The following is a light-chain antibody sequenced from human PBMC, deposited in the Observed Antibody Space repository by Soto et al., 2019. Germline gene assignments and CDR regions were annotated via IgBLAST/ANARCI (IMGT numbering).Light chain of an antibody. CDR2: GAS. J-gene: IGKJ1*01. CDR3: QQYGDSRWT. CDR1: QRITT. Sequence: EIVMTQSPATLSLSPGERATLSCRASQRITTVAWYQQKPGQAPRLLIYGASSRATGIPDRFSGSESGTDFTLTISRLEPEDFAVYYCQQYGDSRWTFGQGTKVDIK. V-gene: IGKV3-20*01.